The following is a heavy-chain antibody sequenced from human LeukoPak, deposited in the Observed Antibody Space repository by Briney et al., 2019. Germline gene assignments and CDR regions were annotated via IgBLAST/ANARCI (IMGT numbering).Heavy chain of an antibody. CDR2: IWYDGSNK. CDR3: ARDGANYLDYGDLTFDY. Sequence: GGSLRLSCAASGFTFSNAWMSWVRQAPGRGVEWVAVIWYDGSNKYYADSVKGRFTISRDNSKNTLYLQMNSLRAEDTAVYYCARDGANYLDYGDLTFDYWGQGTLVTVSS. V-gene: IGHV3-33*08. J-gene: IGHJ4*02. D-gene: IGHD4-17*01. CDR1: GFTFSNAW.